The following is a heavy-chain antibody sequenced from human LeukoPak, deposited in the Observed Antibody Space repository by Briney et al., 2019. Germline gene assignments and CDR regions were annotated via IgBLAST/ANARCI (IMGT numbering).Heavy chain of an antibody. D-gene: IGHD1-20*01. Sequence: GASVKVSCKASGYTFTNYGISWVRQAPGQGLELMGWIGVHNGHTNYAQKFRGRVTMTADTSTSTVYMELRSLRSDDTAMYYCARDLITGTTWYYYYMDVWGKGTTVTVSS. CDR2: IGVHNGHT. V-gene: IGHV1-18*01. CDR1: GYTFTNYG. J-gene: IGHJ6*03. CDR3: ARDLITGTTWYYYYMDV.